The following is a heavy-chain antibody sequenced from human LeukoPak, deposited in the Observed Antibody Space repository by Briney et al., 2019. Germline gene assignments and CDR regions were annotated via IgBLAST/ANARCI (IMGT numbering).Heavy chain of an antibody. CDR3: ARVYYYDSSGYYTYYFDY. J-gene: IGHJ4*02. CDR1: AYTFTTYG. CDR2: ITTYNGYT. Sequence: ASVKVSCKASAYTFTTYGISWLRQAPGQGLEWMGWITTYNGYTNYAQNLQDRVTMTTDTSTTTAYMELRSLRSDDTAVYYCARVYYYDSSGYYTYYFDYWGQGTLVTVSS. D-gene: IGHD3-22*01. V-gene: IGHV1-18*01.